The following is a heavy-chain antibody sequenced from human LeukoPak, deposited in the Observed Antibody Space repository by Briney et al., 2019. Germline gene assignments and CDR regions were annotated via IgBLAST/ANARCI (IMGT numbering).Heavy chain of an antibody. CDR3: ARDGGDYDFWSGYLHYFDY. Sequence: ASVKVSCTASGCTFTSYGISWVRQAPGQGLEWMGWISAYNGNTNYAQKLQGRVTMTTDTSTSTAYMELRSLRSDDTAVYYCARDGGDYDFWSGYLHYFDYWGQGTLVTVSS. J-gene: IGHJ4*02. V-gene: IGHV1-18*01. CDR1: GCTFTSYG. CDR2: ISAYNGNT. D-gene: IGHD3-3*01.